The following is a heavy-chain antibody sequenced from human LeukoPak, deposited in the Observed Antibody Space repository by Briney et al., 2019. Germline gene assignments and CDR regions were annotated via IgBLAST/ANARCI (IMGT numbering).Heavy chain of an antibody. CDR3: AKEAAVAGMGRVNWFDP. Sequence: CETLSLTCTVSGGSISGYYWSWLRQPPGGGLEWIGYIYYTGRTNYNLSLKSRLTISIDTSKNQFSLSLTSVTAADTAVYYCAKEAAVAGMGRVNWFDPWGQGTLVTVSS. J-gene: IGHJ5*02. CDR2: IYYTGRT. V-gene: IGHV4-59*01. CDR1: GGSISGYY. D-gene: IGHD6-19*01.